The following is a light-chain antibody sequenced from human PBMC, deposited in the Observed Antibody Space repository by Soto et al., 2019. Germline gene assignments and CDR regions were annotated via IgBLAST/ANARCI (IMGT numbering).Light chain of an antibody. CDR2: EVS. V-gene: IGLV2-8*01. CDR1: SSDVGGYNY. CDR3: SSYAGSNNLV. Sequence: QSALTQPPSASGSPGQSVTISCTGTSSDVGGYNYVSWYQQHPGKAPKLMIYEVSKRPLGVPDRFSGSKSGNTASLTVSWLQAEDEGDYYCSSYAGSNNLVFGGGTKLTVL. J-gene: IGLJ2*01.